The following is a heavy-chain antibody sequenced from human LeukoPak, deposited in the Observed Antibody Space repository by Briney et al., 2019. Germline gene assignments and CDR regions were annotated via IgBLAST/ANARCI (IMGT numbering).Heavy chain of an antibody. V-gene: IGHV3-23*01. CDR2: ISGSGGST. Sequence: GGSLRLSCAASGFTFSSYAMSWVRQAPGKGLEWVSAISGSGGSTYYSDSVKGRFTISRDNSKNTLYLQMNSLRAEDTAAYYCAKVLARSSSWYDAFDIWGQGTMVTVSS. CDR1: GFTFSSYA. D-gene: IGHD6-13*01. J-gene: IGHJ3*02. CDR3: AKVLARSSSWYDAFDI.